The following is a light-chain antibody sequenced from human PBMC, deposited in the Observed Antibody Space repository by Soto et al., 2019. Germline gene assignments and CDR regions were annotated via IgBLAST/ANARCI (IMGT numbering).Light chain of an antibody. CDR3: QQYGNSPWT. Sequence: EIVLTQSPGTLSLSPGERATLSCRASQSVSSNYLAWYQHKPGQAPRLLINGASRRATGIPDRFSGSGSGTDFALTISRLEPEDFGVYYCQQYGNSPWTFGQGTKVEIK. V-gene: IGKV3-20*01. J-gene: IGKJ1*01. CDR2: GAS. CDR1: QSVSSNY.